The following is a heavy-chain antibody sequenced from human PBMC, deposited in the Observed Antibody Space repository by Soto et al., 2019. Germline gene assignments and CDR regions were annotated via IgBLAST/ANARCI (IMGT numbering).Heavy chain of an antibody. D-gene: IGHD1-26*01. J-gene: IGHJ4*02. CDR2: IYYSGST. V-gene: IGHV4-31*03. Sequence: LSLTCTVSGGSISSGGYYWSWIRQHPGKGLEWIGYIYYSGSTYYSPSLKSRVTISVDTSKNQFSLKLSSVTAADTAVYYCARDDFGSGIDYWGQGTLVTVSS. CDR3: ARDDFGSGIDY. CDR1: GGSISSGGYY.